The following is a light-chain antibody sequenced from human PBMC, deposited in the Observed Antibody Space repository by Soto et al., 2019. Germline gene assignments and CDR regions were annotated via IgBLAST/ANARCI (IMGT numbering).Light chain of an antibody. J-gene: IGKJ4*01. CDR3: QERCNRPFT. Sequence: EIVLTQSPATLSLSPGERATLSCRASQSVSSNLAWYQQKPGQAPRLLIYDASNRATGIPARFSGSGSGADFTLTISSLEPEEFAVYYCQERCNRPFTFGGGTKVEIK. CDR1: QSVSSN. CDR2: DAS. V-gene: IGKV3-11*01.